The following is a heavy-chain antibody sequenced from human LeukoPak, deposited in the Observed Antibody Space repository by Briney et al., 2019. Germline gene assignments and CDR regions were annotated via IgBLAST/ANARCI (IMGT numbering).Heavy chain of an antibody. D-gene: IGHD6-19*01. J-gene: IGHJ4*02. Sequence: PGGSLRLSCAASGFTFSSYAMSWVRQAPGKGLEWVSAITGSGASTYYADSVKGRFTISRDNSKNTLYLQMNSLRAEDTAVYYCAKGVSSGWYAGYFDYWGQGTLVTVSS. CDR3: AKGVSSGWYAGYFDY. CDR1: GFTFSSYA. CDR2: ITGSGAST. V-gene: IGHV3-23*01.